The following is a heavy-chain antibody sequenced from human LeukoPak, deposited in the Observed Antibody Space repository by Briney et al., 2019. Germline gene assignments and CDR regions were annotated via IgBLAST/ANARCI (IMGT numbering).Heavy chain of an antibody. CDR2: IYSGGST. Sequence: GGSLRLSCAASGFTVSSNYMSWVRQAPGKGLEWVSVIYSGGSTYYADSVTGRFTISRDNSKNTLYFQMKSLRVEDTAVYYCARALWSGYPYWGQGTLVTVSS. CDR3: ARALWSGYPY. CDR1: GFTVSSNY. D-gene: IGHD3-3*01. V-gene: IGHV3-53*01. J-gene: IGHJ4*02.